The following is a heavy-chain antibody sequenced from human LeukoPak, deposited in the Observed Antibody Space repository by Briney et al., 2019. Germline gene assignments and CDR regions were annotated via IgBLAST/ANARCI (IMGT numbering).Heavy chain of an antibody. D-gene: IGHD6-6*01. CDR2: INPNSGGT. CDR3: ARDVSIAATLGVDY. CDR1: GYTFTGYY. Sequence: ASVKVSCKASGYTFTGYYMHWVRQAPGQGLEWMGWINPNSGGTNYAQKFQGRVTMTRDTSISTAYMELSRLRSDDTAVYYCARDVSIAATLGVDYWGQGTLVTVSS. V-gene: IGHV1-2*02. J-gene: IGHJ4*02.